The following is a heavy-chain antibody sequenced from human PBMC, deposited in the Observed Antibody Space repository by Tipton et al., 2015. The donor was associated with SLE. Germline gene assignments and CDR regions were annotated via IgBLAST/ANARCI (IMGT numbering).Heavy chain of an antibody. CDR3: AREDYDYGDHMADY. V-gene: IGHV1-18*01. CDR1: GYTFTTFG. J-gene: IGHJ4*02. CDR2: ISTYNFDT. Sequence: QVQLVQSGAEVKKPGAQGKAQSKPSGYTFTTFGISWVGQAPGQGLEWMGWISTYNFDTNYAQKFQGRVTMTTDTSTSTVFMELTSLRSDDSALYYCAREDYDYGDHMADYWGQGTLVTVSS. D-gene: IGHD4-17*01.